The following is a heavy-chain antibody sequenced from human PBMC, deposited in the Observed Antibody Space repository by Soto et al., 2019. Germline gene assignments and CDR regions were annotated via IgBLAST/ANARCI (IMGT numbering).Heavy chain of an antibody. J-gene: IGHJ4*02. Sequence: EVQLVESGGGLVQPGGSLKLSCAASGFTFSGAWMDWVRQAPGKGLEWVGLIKSKTDGGTTQYAAPVKGRFTISRDDSTNTLYLQMNSLKTEDTALYYCTTNGWAGGAPRWGQGTLVTVSS. CDR1: GFTFSGAW. V-gene: IGHV3-15*07. CDR3: TTNGWAGGAPR. D-gene: IGHD1-26*01. CDR2: IKSKTDGGTT.